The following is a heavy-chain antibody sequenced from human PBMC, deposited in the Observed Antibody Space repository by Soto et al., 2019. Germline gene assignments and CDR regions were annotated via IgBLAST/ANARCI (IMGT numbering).Heavy chain of an antibody. D-gene: IGHD2-15*01. J-gene: IGHJ5*02. CDR1: GFTFTSYA. V-gene: IGHV3-30-3*01. CDR3: ARASGGSLT. CDR2: ISYDGSNK. Sequence: GGSLRLSCAASGFTFTSYAMHWVRQAPGKGLEWVAVISYDGSNKYYADSVKGRFTISRDNSKNTLYLQMNSLRAEDTAVYYCARASGGSLTWGQGTLVTVSS.